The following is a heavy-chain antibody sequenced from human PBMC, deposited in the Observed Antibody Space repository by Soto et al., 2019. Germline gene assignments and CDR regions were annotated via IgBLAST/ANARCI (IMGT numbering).Heavy chain of an antibody. CDR2: IKYSGTT. CDR1: GGSISSSRCH. Sequence: PSETLSLTCTVSGGSISSSRCHWGWIRQPPGKGLEWIASIKYSGTTFYNPSLKIRVTLSVDTSKNQFALKLSSVTAADIAVYYCARGELLRGYSYGYFGYWGQGTLVTVSS. CDR3: ARGELLRGYSYGYFGY. J-gene: IGHJ4*02. D-gene: IGHD5-18*01. V-gene: IGHV4-39*06.